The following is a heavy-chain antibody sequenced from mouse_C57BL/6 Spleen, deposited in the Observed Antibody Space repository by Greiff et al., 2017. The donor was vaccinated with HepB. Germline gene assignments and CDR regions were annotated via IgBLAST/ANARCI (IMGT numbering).Heavy chain of an antibody. J-gene: IGHJ3*01. CDR2: ISGGGGNT. V-gene: IGHV5-9*01. Sequence: EVHLVESGGGLVKPGGSLKLSCAASGFTFSSYTMSWVRQTPEKRLEWVATISGGGGNTYYPDSVKGRFTISRDNAKNTLYLQMSSLRSEDTALYYCARTYYSNYGGFAYWGQGTLVTVSA. CDR1: GFTFSSYT. CDR3: ARTYYSNYGGFAY. D-gene: IGHD2-5*01.